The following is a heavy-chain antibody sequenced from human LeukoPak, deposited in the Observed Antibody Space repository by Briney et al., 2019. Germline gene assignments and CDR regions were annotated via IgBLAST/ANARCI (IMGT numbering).Heavy chain of an antibody. CDR3: ARDETTVIYYYYYGMDV. CDR2: IYSGGST. V-gene: IGHV3-53*01. D-gene: IGHD4-17*01. J-gene: IGHJ6*02. Sequence: GGSLRLSCAASGFTVSSNYMSSVRQAPGKGLEWVSVIYSGGSTYYADSVKGRFTISRDNSKNTLYLQMNSLRAEDTAVYYCARDETTVIYYYYYGMDVWGQGTTVTVSS. CDR1: GFTVSSNY.